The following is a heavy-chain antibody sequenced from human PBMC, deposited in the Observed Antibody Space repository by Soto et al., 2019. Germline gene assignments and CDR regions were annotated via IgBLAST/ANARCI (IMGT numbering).Heavy chain of an antibody. D-gene: IGHD3-10*01. Sequence: QVTLKESGPVLVKPTETLTLPCTVSGFSLRNARMGVSWIRQPPGKALEWLAHIFSNDEKSYSTSLKSRLTISKDTSKSQVVLTMTDMDPVDTATYYCARIPGLGYYYGMDVWGQGTTVTVSS. CDR3: ARIPGLGYYYGMDV. V-gene: IGHV2-26*01. CDR1: GFSLRNARMG. J-gene: IGHJ6*02. CDR2: IFSNDEK.